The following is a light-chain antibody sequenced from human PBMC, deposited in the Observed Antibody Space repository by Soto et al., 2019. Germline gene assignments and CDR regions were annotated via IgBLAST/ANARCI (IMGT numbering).Light chain of an antibody. V-gene: IGLV1-40*01. J-gene: IGLJ1*01. CDR1: GSNIGAGYD. CDR3: QSYDSSLSGDV. CDR2: GNS. Sequence: QSVLTQPPSVSGAPGQRVTISCTGSGSNIGAGYDVHWYQQFPGTAPKLLIYGNSNRPSGVPDRFSGSKSGTSASLAITGLQAEDEADYYCQSYDSSLSGDVFGTGTKVTVL.